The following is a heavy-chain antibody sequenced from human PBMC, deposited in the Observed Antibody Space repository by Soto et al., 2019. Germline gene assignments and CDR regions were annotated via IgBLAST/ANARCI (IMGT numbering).Heavy chain of an antibody. J-gene: IGHJ3*02. D-gene: IGHD3-22*01. V-gene: IGHV3-48*01. CDR3: AKVRPPYYYDSSGPVDAFDI. Sequence: GGSLRLSCAASGFTFSTYSMNWVRQAPGKGLECVSYISSSSSTIYFADSVKGRFTISRDNSKNTLYLQMNSLRAEDTAVYYCAKVRPPYYYDSSGPVDAFDIWGQGTMVTVSS. CDR1: GFTFSTYS. CDR2: ISSSSSTI.